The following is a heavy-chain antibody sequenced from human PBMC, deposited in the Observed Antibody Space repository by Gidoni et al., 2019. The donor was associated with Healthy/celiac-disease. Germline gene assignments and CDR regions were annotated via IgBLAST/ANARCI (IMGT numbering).Heavy chain of an antibody. CDR3: ARESEYSNSADWYFDL. Sequence: QVQLQQWGAGLLQPSETLSLPCAVYGGSFSGYYWRWIRQPPGKGLEWIGEINHSGSTNYTSSLKSRVTISIDTSKNQFSLKLNSVTAADTAVFYCARESEYSNSADWYFDLWGRGTLVTVSS. D-gene: IGHD6-6*01. V-gene: IGHV4-34*01. CDR2: INHSGST. J-gene: IGHJ2*01. CDR1: GGSFSGYY.